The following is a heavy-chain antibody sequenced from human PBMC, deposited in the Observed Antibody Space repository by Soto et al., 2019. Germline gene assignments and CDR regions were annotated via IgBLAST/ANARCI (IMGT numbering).Heavy chain of an antibody. V-gene: IGHV3-23*01. CDR1: RLTFGSRA. D-gene: IGHD3-10*01. Sequence: GGSLTLSSVASRLTFGSRAMTRVRQAPGEGLQWVSTITDTGGDAKYADSVRGRFVISRDNSKKTLYLQMTSLTAEDSAMYYCARGSTDSYPGSRIFDFWGRGTLVTVSS. CDR2: ITDTGGDA. J-gene: IGHJ4*02. CDR3: ARGSTDSYPGSRIFDF.